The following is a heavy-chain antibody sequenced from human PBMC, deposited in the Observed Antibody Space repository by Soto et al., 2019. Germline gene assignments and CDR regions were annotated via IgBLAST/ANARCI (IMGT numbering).Heavy chain of an antibody. CDR2: IIPIFGTA. Sequence: SVKVSFKASGGTFSSYAISWVRQAPGQGLEWMGGIIPIFGTANYAQKFQGRVTITADESTSTAYMELSSLRSEDTAVYYCARIELMVVAATLYYYYGMDVWGQGTTVTVSS. J-gene: IGHJ6*02. CDR3: ARIELMVVAATLYYYYGMDV. D-gene: IGHD2-15*01. CDR1: GGTFSSYA. V-gene: IGHV1-69*13.